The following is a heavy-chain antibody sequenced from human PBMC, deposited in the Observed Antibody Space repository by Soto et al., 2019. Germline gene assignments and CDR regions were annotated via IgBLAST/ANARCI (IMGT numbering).Heavy chain of an antibody. V-gene: IGHV3-23*01. D-gene: IGHD3-3*01. CDR3: AKDYEAFDAFDI. CDR2: ISGSGGST. Sequence: GGSLRLSCAASGFTFSSYAMSWVRQAPGKGLEWVSAISGSGGSTYYADSVKGRFTMSRDNSKNTLYLQMNSLRAEDTAVYYCAKDYEAFDAFDIWGQGTMVTVSS. CDR1: GFTFSSYA. J-gene: IGHJ3*02.